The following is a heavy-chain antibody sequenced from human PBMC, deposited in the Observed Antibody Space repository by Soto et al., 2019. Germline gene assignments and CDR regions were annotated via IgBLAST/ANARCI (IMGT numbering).Heavy chain of an antibody. V-gene: IGHV3-23*01. CDR3: AKRFGFDSGRHDC. CDR1: GVTFSGHA. Sequence: PGGSLRLSCAASGVTFSGHAMNWVRQAPGKGLEWVSSISGSGGRTYYADSVKGRFTISRDNSMNTVYQQKNRLKAEDTAIYYCAKRFGFDSGRHDCWGQGT. J-gene: IGHJ4*02. CDR2: ISGSGGRT. D-gene: IGHD3-10*01.